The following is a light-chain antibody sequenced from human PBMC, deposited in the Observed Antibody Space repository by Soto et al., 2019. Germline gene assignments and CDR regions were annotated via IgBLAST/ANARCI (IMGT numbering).Light chain of an antibody. V-gene: IGLV2-14*01. CDR3: ISYTSDDVRYV. CDR1: NRDVGIYDF. CDR2: EVS. Sequence: QPASVSGTPGQSITISCTGSNRDVGIYDFVSWYQHHPGRAPKLIVSEVSHRPSGVSNRFSGSKSGNTASLTISGLQSEDEADYYCISYTSDDVRYVFGTGTKVTVL. J-gene: IGLJ1*01.